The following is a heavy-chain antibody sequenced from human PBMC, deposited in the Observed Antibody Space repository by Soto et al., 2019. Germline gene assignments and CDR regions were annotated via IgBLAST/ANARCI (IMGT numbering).Heavy chain of an antibody. CDR1: GFTFGKYG. Sequence: QVQLVESGGDVVQPGRSLRLSCAASGFTFGKYGAHWVRQAPGKGLEWVALIWANGRDKSYADSVKGRFDISRDNFKNTLDLQMNSLTAEDTAIYYCTREGPETGTCAFDIWGQGTMVTVSS. CDR3: TREGPETGTCAFDI. D-gene: IGHD3-9*01. J-gene: IGHJ3*02. V-gene: IGHV3-33*01. CDR2: IWANGRDK.